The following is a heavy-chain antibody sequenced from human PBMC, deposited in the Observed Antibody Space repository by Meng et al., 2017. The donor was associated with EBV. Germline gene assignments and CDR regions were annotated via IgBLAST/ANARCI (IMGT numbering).Heavy chain of an antibody. CDR3: AKSSSSTPGVVDS. CDR2: IYDGGTT. Sequence: QVQLRESGPGLGKPSETLSLTCTGSGASGSGGTFHWSWIRQPPGKELQWIGYIYDGGTTIYNPSLKSRVTIFLDTSRNQFSLGLRSVTTADTAVYYCAKSSSSTPGVVDSWGQGTLVTVSS. D-gene: IGHD2-2*01. V-gene: IGHV4-61*01. J-gene: IGHJ4*02. CDR1: GASGSGGTFH.